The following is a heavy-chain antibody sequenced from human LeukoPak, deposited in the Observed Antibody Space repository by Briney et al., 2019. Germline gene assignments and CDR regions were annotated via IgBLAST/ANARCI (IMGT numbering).Heavy chain of an antibody. V-gene: IGHV4-59*01. Sequence: KPSETLSLTCTVSGGSISSYYWSWIRQPPGKGLEWIGYIYYSGSTNYNPPLKNRVTISVDTSKDQFSLKLSSVTAADTAVYYCARAPSWYFFDYWGQGTLVTVSS. CDR1: GGSISSYY. CDR3: ARAPSWYFFDY. J-gene: IGHJ4*02. CDR2: IYYSGST.